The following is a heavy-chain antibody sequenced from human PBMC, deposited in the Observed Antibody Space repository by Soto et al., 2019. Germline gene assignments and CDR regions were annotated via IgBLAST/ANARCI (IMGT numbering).Heavy chain of an antibody. J-gene: IGHJ2*01. CDR1: GGSISGGVGGLYY. CDR2: IYDSGST. V-gene: IGHV4-30-4*01. D-gene: IGHD1-1*01. CDR3: AREVIPLTTDWYFDL. Sequence: QLQLRESGPGLVKPSETLSLTCTVSGGSISGGVGGLYYWSWIRQPPGKGLEWIGYIYDSGSTNFNPSIKSRVTISVDTSKSQFSLWLSSVTATDTAVYYCAREVIPLTTDWYFDLWGRGTLGTVSS.